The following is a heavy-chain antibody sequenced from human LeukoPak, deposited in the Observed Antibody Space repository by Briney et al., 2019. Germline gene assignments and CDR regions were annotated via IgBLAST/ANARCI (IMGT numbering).Heavy chain of an antibody. V-gene: IGHV4-61*02. CDR3: ARVKQVTYGYYYYYMDV. D-gene: IGHD5-18*01. J-gene: IGHJ6*03. Sequence: PSETLSLTCTVSGGSISSGSYYWSWIRQPAGEGLEWIGRIYTSGSTNYNPSLKSRVTISVDTSKNQFSLKLSSVTAADTAVYFCARVKQVTYGYYYYYMDVWGIGTTVTVSS. CDR2: IYTSGST. CDR1: GGSISSGSYY.